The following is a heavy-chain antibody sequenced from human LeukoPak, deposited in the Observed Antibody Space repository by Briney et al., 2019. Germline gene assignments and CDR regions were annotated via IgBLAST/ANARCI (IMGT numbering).Heavy chain of an antibody. J-gene: IGHJ4*02. CDR3: ARDSVDTAMEHYFDY. CDR1: GGSISSGAYY. Sequence: KPSETLSLTCSVSGGSISSGAYYWSWIRQPPGKGLEWIGYIYYSGSTYYNPSLKSRLTVSVDTSKNQFSLKLSSVTAADTAVYYCARDSVDTAMEHYFDYWGQGTLVTVSS. CDR2: IYYSGST. D-gene: IGHD5-18*01. V-gene: IGHV4-30-4*02.